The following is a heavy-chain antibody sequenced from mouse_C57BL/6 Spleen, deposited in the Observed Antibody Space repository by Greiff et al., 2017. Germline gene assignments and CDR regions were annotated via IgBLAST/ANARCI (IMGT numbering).Heavy chain of an antibody. D-gene: IGHD2-2*01. CDR2: FDPNSGGT. J-gene: IGHJ1*03. Sequence: VQLQQPGAELVKPGASVKLSCKASGYTFTSYWMHWVKQRPGRGLEWIGRFDPNSGGTKYNEKFKSKATLTVDKPSSTAYMQLSSLTSEDSAVYYCAREGGYDGGYWYFDVWGTGTTVTVSS. CDR1: GYTFTSYW. V-gene: IGHV1-72*01. CDR3: AREGGYDGGYWYFDV.